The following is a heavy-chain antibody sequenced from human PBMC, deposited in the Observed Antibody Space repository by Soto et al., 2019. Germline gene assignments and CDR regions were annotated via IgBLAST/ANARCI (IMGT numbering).Heavy chain of an antibody. Sequence: PGGSLRLSCAASVFSFSSYGMSWVRQAPGKGLEWVSGISGFGDSTYYADSVKGRFTISRDNSENTLYLQMNSRRAEDTAVYFCAKDAVVVVPAVIRNWFDPWGQGTQVTVSS. CDR1: VFSFSSYG. V-gene: IGHV3-23*01. D-gene: IGHD2-2*01. J-gene: IGHJ5*02. CDR2: ISGFGDST. CDR3: AKDAVVVVPAVIRNWFDP.